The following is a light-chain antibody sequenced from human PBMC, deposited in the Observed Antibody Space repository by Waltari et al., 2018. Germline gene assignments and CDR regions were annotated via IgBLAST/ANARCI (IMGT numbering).Light chain of an antibody. CDR1: SSDVGVYNY. Sequence: QSALTQPPSASGSPGQSVTISCTGTSSDVGVYNYVSWYQHHPGKAPKLMLTDVSKRPSGVPDRFSGSKSGNTASLTISGLQADDEADYYCLSYAGNDGYFFGTGTRVTVL. V-gene: IGLV2-8*01. CDR2: DVS. J-gene: IGLJ1*01. CDR3: LSYAGNDGYF.